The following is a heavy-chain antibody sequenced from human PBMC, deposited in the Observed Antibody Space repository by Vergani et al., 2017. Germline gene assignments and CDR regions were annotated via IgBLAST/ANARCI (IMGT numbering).Heavy chain of an antibody. J-gene: IGHJ5*02. CDR2: ISWNSGSI. CDR3: AKGERATPLLNWFDP. Sequence: EVQLVESGGGLVQPGRSLRLSCAASGFTFDDYAMHWVRQAPGKGLERVSGISWNSGSIGYADSVKGRFTISRDNAKNSLYLQMNSLRAEDTALYYCAKGERATPLLNWFDPWGQGTLVTVSS. D-gene: IGHD1-26*01. V-gene: IGHV3-9*01. CDR1: GFTFDDYA.